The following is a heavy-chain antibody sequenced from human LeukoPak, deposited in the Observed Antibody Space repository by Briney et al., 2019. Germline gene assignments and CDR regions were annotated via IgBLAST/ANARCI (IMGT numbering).Heavy chain of an antibody. CDR2: ISGSGGST. J-gene: IGHJ4*02. Sequence: GGSLGLSCAASGFTFSSYAMSWVRQAPGKGLEWVSAISGSGGSTYYADSVKGRFTISRDNSKNTLYLQMNSLRAEDTAVYYCAAPYYDFWSFDYWGQGTLVTVSS. CDR1: GFTFSSYA. V-gene: IGHV3-23*01. D-gene: IGHD3-3*01. CDR3: AAPYYDFWSFDY.